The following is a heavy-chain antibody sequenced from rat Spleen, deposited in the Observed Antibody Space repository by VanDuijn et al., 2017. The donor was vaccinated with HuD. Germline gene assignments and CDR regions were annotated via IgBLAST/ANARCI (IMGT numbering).Heavy chain of an antibody. D-gene: IGHD1-12*02. Sequence: EVQLQESGPGLVKPSQSLSLTCSVTDHSITNGYRWNWIRKFPGNKLEWMGYINSAGNTLYNPSRKSRISITRDTSKNQFFLQVNSVTTEDTATYYCARHGYDGSCPDYWGQGVMVTVSS. CDR3: ARHGYDGSCPDY. CDR1: DHSITNGYR. CDR2: INSAGNT. V-gene: IGHV3-3*01. J-gene: IGHJ2*01.